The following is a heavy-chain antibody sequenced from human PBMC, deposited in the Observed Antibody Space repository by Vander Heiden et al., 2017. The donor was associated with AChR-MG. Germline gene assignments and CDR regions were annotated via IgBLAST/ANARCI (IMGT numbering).Heavy chain of an antibody. CDR3: IIDPSMSLFDY. J-gene: IGHJ4*01. CDR2: IKSKTDGGTT. Sequence: EVQLVESGGGLVKPGGSLRLSCAASGFTFSNAWMSWVRQAPGKGLEWVGRIKSKTDGGTTDDAAPVKGRFTISRDDSKNTLYLQMNRLKTEDTAVCCCIIDPSMSLFDYWGHGRLVAVAS. V-gene: IGHV3-15*01. CDR1: GFTFSNAW.